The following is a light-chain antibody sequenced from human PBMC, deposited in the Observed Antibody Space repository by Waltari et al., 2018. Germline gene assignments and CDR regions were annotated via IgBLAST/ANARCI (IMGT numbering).Light chain of an antibody. CDR2: DVS. Sequence: QSALTQPAPASGSPGQSIPLPCPGTISDVGGYNLFSWYQQHPGKAPKPMIYDVSNRPSGVSNRFSGSKSGNTASLTISGLQAEDEADYYCSSYTSSSSRVFGGGTKLTVL. J-gene: IGLJ3*02. V-gene: IGLV2-14*03. CDR1: ISDVGGYNL. CDR3: SSYTSSSSRV.